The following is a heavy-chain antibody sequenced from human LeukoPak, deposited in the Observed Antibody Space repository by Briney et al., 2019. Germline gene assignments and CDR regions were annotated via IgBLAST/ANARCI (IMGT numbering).Heavy chain of an antibody. D-gene: IGHD3-16*02. CDR1: GGSFSGYC. V-gene: IGHV4-34*01. J-gene: IGHJ6*03. Sequence: SETLSLTCAVYGGSFSGYCWSWIRQPPGKGLEWIGEINHSGSTNYNPSLKSRVTISVDTSKNQFSLKLSSVTAADTAVYYCARGNTFGGVIAYYYYYYYMDVWGKGTTVTVSS. CDR2: INHSGST. CDR3: ARGNTFGGVIAYYYYYYYMDV.